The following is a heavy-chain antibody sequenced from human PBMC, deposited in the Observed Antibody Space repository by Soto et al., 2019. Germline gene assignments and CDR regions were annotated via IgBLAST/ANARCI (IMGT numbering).Heavy chain of an antibody. D-gene: IGHD2-8*01. J-gene: IGHJ4*02. CDR3: ARTYCTNGVCSPFDH. V-gene: IGHV4-59*01. Sequence: SETLSLTCTVSDGSISSYYWSWVRQPPGKGLEWIGYIYSSGTTYYNPSLKSRVTLSVDTSKTQFSLRLRSVTAADTAVYCCARTYCTNGVCSPFDHWGQGNPVTVSS. CDR2: IYSSGTT. CDR1: DGSISSYY.